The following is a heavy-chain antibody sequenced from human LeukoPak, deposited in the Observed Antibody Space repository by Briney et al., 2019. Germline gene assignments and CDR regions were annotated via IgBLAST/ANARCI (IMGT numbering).Heavy chain of an antibody. J-gene: IGHJ6*02. CDR3: AIRTIRGDNSYYDTDYFFGMDV. CDR1: GGSISSYY. Sequence: SETLSLTCTVSGGSISSYYWSWIRQPPGKGLEWIGYIYYSGSTNYNPSLKSRVTISVDTSKNQFSLKLISVTAADSAVYYCAIRTIRGDNSYYDTDYFFGMDVWGQGTTVTVSS. D-gene: IGHD3-9*01. CDR2: IYYSGST. V-gene: IGHV4-59*08.